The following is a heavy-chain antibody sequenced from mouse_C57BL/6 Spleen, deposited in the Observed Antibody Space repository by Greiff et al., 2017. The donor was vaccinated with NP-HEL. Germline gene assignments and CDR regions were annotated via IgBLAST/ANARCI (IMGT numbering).Heavy chain of an antibody. D-gene: IGHD1-1*01. CDR3: ASVYYYGSSWGFAY. CDR2: INPNNGGT. V-gene: IGHV1-22*01. Sequence: VQLQQSGPELVKPGASVKMSCKASGYTFTDYNMHWVKQSHGKSLEWIGYINPNNGGTSYNQKFKGKATLTVNKSSSTAYMELRSLTSEDSAVYYCASVYYYGSSWGFAYWGQGTLVTVSA. J-gene: IGHJ3*01. CDR1: GYTFTDYN.